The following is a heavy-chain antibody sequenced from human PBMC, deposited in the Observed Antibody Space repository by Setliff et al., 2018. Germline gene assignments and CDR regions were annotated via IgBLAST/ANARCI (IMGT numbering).Heavy chain of an antibody. CDR2: IYQSGNT. CDR1: GGSFDTYY. Sequence: SETLSLTCTVYGGSFDTYYWSWIRQPPGKGLQWIGKIYQSGNTYYNPSLRSRVTISVDTSKNQFSLILRSVTAADTAVYYCARGRMRGSCSGPSCTYDPFDIWGQGTPVTVSS. V-gene: IGHV4-34*01. D-gene: IGHD2-2*01. CDR3: ARGRMRGSCSGPSCTYDPFDI. J-gene: IGHJ3*02.